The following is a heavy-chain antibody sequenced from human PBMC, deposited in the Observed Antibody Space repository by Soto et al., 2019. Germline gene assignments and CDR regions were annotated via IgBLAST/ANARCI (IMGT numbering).Heavy chain of an antibody. CDR1: GYTFTSYA. CDR2: INAGNGNT. CDR3: ARAAGANRTGYCSGGSCLSFDY. Sequence: GASVKVSCKASGYTFTSYAMHWVRQAPGQRLEWMGWINAGNGNTKYSQRFQGRVTITRDTSASTAYMELSSLRSEDTAVYYCARAAGANRTGYCSGGSCLSFDYWGQGTLVTVSS. D-gene: IGHD2-15*01. J-gene: IGHJ4*02. V-gene: IGHV1-3*01.